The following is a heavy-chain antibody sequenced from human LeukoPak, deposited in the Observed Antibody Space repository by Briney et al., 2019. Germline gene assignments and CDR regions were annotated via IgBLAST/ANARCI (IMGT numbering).Heavy chain of an antibody. Sequence: GGSLRLSCAASGFTFSSCAMRWVRQARGKGLVGVSAISGSGGSTYYADAVKGRFTISRDNSKNTLYLQMNSLRAEDTAVYYCAKDPVVPAAIDAFDIWGQGTMVTVSS. CDR2: ISGSGGST. V-gene: IGHV3-23*01. CDR3: AKDPVVPAAIDAFDI. CDR1: GFTFSSCA. J-gene: IGHJ3*02. D-gene: IGHD2-2*02.